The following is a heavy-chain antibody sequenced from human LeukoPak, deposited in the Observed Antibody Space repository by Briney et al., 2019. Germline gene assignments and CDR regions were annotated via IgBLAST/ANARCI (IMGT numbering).Heavy chain of an antibody. CDR3: ARDVGAVAGGGNDAFDI. CDR1: GGSISSYY. D-gene: IGHD6-19*01. CDR2: IYYSGST. V-gene: IGHV4-59*01. J-gene: IGHJ3*02. Sequence: PSETLSLTCTVSGGSISSYYWSWIRQPPGKGLECIGYIYYSGSTNYNPSLTSRVTISVDTSKNQFSLKLSSVTAADTAVYYCARDVGAVAGGGNDAFDIWGQGTMVTVSS.